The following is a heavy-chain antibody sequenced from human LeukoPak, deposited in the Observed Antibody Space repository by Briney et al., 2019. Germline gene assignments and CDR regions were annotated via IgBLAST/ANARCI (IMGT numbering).Heavy chain of an antibody. CDR1: GFTFSSYA. D-gene: IGHD3-10*01. CDR2: ISSNGGST. Sequence: GGSLRLSCAASGFTFSSYAMHWVRRAPGKGLEYVSAISSNGGSTYYANSVKGRFTISRDNSKNTLYLQMGSLRAEDMAVYYCARGPSQAMVRIFDYWGQGTLVTVSS. V-gene: IGHV3-64*01. J-gene: IGHJ4*02. CDR3: ARGPSQAMVRIFDY.